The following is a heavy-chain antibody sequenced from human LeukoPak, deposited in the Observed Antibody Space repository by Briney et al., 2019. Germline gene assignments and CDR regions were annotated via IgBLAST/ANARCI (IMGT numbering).Heavy chain of an antibody. D-gene: IGHD6-19*01. V-gene: IGHV3-23*01. CDR1: GFTFSSYA. CDR2: ISGSGGNT. J-gene: IGHJ3*02. CDR3: AKQNIAMAGTGAFDI. Sequence: PGGSLRLSCAASGFTFSSYAMSWVRQAPGKGLEWVSGISGSGGNTYYADSVKGRFTISRDNSKNTLYLQMNSLRAEDTAVHYCAKQNIAMAGTGAFDIWGQGTMVTVSS.